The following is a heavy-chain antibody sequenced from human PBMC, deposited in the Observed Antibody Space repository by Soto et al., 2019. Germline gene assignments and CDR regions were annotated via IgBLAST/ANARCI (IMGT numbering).Heavy chain of an antibody. J-gene: IGHJ5*01. Sequence: QVQLQESGPGLVKASQTLSLNCTVSGDPIGSGDFYWTWIRQTPGRGLEWIGNIYHSGTTPYNPSLESRISISIDTSRNVFSLSLASVTVADTAVYFCARDLLVFDSSGFHFWGRGILVTVAS. CDR2: IYHSGTT. CDR3: ARDLLVFDSSGFHF. V-gene: IGHV4-30-4*01. D-gene: IGHD3-22*01. CDR1: GDPIGSGDFY.